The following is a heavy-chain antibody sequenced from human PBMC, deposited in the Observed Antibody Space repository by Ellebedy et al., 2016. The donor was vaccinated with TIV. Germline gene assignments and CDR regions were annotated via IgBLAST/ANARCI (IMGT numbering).Heavy chain of an antibody. CDR2: IYYSGGT. J-gene: IGHJ4*02. CDR3: ARGGSWETTPDY. V-gene: IGHV4-61*01. CDR1: GGSISSSSYY. Sequence: GSLRLXCTVSGGSISSSSYYWSWIRQPPGKGLEWIGYIYYSGGTNYNPSLKSRVTISVDTSKNQFSLKLSSVTAADTAVYYCARGGSWETTPDYWGQGTLVTVSS. D-gene: IGHD1-26*01.